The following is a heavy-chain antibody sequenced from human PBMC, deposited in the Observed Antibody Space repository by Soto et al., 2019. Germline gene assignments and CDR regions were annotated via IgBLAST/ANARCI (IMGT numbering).Heavy chain of an antibody. Sequence: QVQLVQSGAEVKKPGSSVKVSCKASGGTFSSYAISWVRQAPGQGLEWMGGIIPIFGTANYAQKFQGRVTITADESTSTAYMELSSLRSEDTAMYYCARAKIWSGYYAGHYVDYWGQGTLVTVSS. CDR3: ARAKIWSGYYAGHYVDY. J-gene: IGHJ4*02. V-gene: IGHV1-69*01. CDR1: GGTFSSYA. D-gene: IGHD3-3*01. CDR2: IIPIFGTA.